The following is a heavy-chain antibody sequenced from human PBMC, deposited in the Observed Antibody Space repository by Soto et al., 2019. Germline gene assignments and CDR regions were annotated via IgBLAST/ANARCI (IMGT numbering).Heavy chain of an antibody. CDR1: GFHFDDYA. Sequence: GGSLRLSCAASGFHFDDYAMHWVRQAPGKGLEWVSGINWNSGTIRYADSVKGRFTISRDNAKNSLYLQMNSLRAEDTAFYYCAKDYQLQLRGPFESWGQGTLVTVSS. D-gene: IGHD1-7*01. CDR3: AKDYQLQLRGPFES. CDR2: INWNSGTI. J-gene: IGHJ5*01. V-gene: IGHV3-9*01.